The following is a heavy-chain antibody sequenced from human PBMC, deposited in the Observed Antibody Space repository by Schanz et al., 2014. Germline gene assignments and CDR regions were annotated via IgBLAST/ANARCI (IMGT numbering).Heavy chain of an antibody. J-gene: IGHJ4*02. D-gene: IGHD1-26*01. CDR3: ARDVIAYVGNYFDY. V-gene: IGHV1-18*01. CDR1: GYTFSSYG. CDR2: INGYNGPT. Sequence: QVQLVQSGAEVKKPGASVKVSCKASGYTFSSYGITWVRQAPGQGLEWMGWINGYNGPTLYAQKFHGSVTMTTDTPTSTSNMELTSLRFDDTAVYYSARDVIAYVGNYFDYWGQGTLVTVSS.